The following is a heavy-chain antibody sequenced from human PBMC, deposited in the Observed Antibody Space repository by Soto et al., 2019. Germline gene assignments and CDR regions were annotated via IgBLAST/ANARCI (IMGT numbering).Heavy chain of an antibody. J-gene: IGHJ3*02. D-gene: IGHD4-17*01. Sequence: ASVEVSCKASGYTFTSCGISWVRQAPGQGLEWMGWISAYNGNTNYAQKLQGRVTITRDTSASTAYMELSSLRSEDTAVYYCASQGDYGDYSGAFDIWGQGTMVTVSS. CDR3: ASQGDYGDYSGAFDI. CDR2: ISAYNGNT. CDR1: GYTFTSCG. V-gene: IGHV1-18*01.